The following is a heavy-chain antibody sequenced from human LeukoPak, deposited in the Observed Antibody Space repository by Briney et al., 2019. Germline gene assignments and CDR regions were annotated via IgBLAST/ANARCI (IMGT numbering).Heavy chain of an antibody. CDR2: INPNSGGT. CDR1: GYTFTGYY. J-gene: IGHJ4*02. CDR3: ATFSDCSGGSCYLFDY. Sequence: GASVKVSCKASGYTFTGYYMHWVRQAPGQGLEWMGRINPNSGGTNYAQKFQGRVTMTRDTSISTAYMELSRLRSDDTAVYYCATFSDCSGGSCYLFDYWGQGTLVTVSS. D-gene: IGHD2-15*01. V-gene: IGHV1-2*06.